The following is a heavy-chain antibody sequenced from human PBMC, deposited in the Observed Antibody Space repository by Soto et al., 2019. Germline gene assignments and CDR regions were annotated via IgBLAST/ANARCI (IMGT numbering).Heavy chain of an antibody. V-gene: IGHV3-11*01. J-gene: IGHJ3*02. CDR2: ISSSGSTI. CDR1: GFTFSDYY. CDR3: ARQTIFGVDIGGPDAFDI. D-gene: IGHD3-3*01. Sequence: GGSLRLSCAASGFTFSDYYMSWIRQAPGKGLEWVSYISSSGSTIYYADSVKGRFTISRDNAKNSLYLQMNSLRAEDTAVYYCARQTIFGVDIGGPDAFDIWGQGTMVTVSS.